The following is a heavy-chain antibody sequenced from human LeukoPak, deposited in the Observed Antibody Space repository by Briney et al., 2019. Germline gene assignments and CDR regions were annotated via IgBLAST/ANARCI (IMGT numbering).Heavy chain of an antibody. V-gene: IGHV3-48*03. D-gene: IGHD5-18*01. CDR3: ARAGYSMDTEYFQH. CDR1: GFTFSSYE. CDR2: ISNSGTAI. J-gene: IGHJ1*01. Sequence: GGSLRLSCAASGFTFSSYEMNWVRQAPGKGLEWVSYISNSGTAIYYADSVKGRFTISRDSAKSSLYLQMNSLRAEDTAVYYCARAGYSMDTEYFQHWGQGTLVTVSS.